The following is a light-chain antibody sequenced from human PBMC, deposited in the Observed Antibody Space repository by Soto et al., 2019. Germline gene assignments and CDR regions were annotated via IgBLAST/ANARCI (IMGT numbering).Light chain of an antibody. J-gene: IGKJ2*01. CDR2: AAS. CDR1: QGISSW. CDR3: QQANSFPYT. V-gene: IGKV1-12*01. Sequence: DIQMTQAPSSVSASVGDRVTITYRASQGISSWLAWYQHKPGKAPKLLIYAASSLQSGVPSRLSGSGSGTDFTLTISSLQPEDFATYYCQQANSFPYTFGQGTKVEIK.